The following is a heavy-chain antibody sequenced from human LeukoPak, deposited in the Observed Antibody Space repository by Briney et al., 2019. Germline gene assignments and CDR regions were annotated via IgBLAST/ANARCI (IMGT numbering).Heavy chain of an antibody. CDR2: ISGSGGST. J-gene: IGHJ4*02. CDR1: GFTFSSYA. Sequence: GGSLRLSCAASGFTFSSYAMSWVRQAPGKGLEWVSAISGSGGSTYYADSVKGGFTISRDNPKNTLYLQMNSLRAEDTAVYYCAKDSHYYDSSGYLVIWGQGTLVTVSS. CDR3: AKDSHYYDSSGYLVI. V-gene: IGHV3-23*01. D-gene: IGHD3-22*01.